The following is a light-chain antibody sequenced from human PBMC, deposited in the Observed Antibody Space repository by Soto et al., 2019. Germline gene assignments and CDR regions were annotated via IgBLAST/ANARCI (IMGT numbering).Light chain of an antibody. CDR3: CSYESNNTLV. CDR1: NSNVGSYSL. J-gene: IGLJ3*02. CDR2: EGT. V-gene: IGLV2-23*01. Sequence: QSALTQPASVSGSPGQSITISCTGTNSNVGSYSLVSWYQQHPGKAPKLMIYEGTKRPSGVSDRFSVSMSGNTASLTISGLQAEDEADYYCCSYESNNTLVFGAGTKLTVL.